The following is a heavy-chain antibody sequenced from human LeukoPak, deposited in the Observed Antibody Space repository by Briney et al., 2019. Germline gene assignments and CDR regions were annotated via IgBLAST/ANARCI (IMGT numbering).Heavy chain of an antibody. D-gene: IGHD2-15*01. CDR3: SRLKDIVVVGPS. J-gene: IGHJ4*02. CDR2: IRSNPYGGTT. V-gene: IGHV3-49*03. Sequence: PGGSLRLPCAGSGFTFRDYAVSWFRQAPGKGLEWVGFIRSNPYGGTTEYGASAKGRFTTSRDDSKSIAYLQMNSMKTEDTAVYYCSRLKDIVVVGPSGGQGTLVTVS. CDR1: GFTFRDYA.